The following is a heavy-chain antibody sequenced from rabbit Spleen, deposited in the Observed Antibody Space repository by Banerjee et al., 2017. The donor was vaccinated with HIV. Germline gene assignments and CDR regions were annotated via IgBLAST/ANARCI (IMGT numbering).Heavy chain of an antibody. V-gene: IGHV1S40*01. CDR3: ARGSATMTMVITGFYLSL. Sequence: QQLVESGGGLVKPGASLTLTCKASGFSFSSGYDMCWVRQAPGKGLEWIACIYAGSSGSTYYASWAKGRLTISKASSTTVTLQMTSLTVADTANYFCARGSATMTMVITGFYLSLWGPGTLVTVS. D-gene: IGHD2-1*01. CDR2: IYAGSSGST. CDR1: GFSFSSGYD. J-gene: IGHJ4*01.